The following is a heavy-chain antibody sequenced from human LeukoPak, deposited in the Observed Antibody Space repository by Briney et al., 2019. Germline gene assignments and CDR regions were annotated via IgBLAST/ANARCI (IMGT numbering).Heavy chain of an antibody. D-gene: IGHD5-18*01. CDR2: INRDGSST. CDR3: ARGGGYSYGSFDY. CDR1: GIIFSNYW. V-gene: IGHV3-74*01. J-gene: IGHJ4*02. Sequence: GGSLRLSCAASGIIFSNYWMHWVRQAPGKGLVWVSRINRDGSSTSYADSVKGRFTISRDNAKNTLYLQMNSLRAEDTAVYYCARGGGYSYGSFDYWGQGTLVTVSS.